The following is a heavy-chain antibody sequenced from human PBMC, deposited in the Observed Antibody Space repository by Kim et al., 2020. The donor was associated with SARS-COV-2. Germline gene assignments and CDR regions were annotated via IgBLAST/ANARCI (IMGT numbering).Heavy chain of an antibody. CDR3: ASGDDMDV. D-gene: IGHD3-10*01. Sequence: GGTTYYAASVKGRFTIATDSSRNTLFLQMNSLRAEDTAVYYCASGDDMDVWGQGTTVTVSS. J-gene: IGHJ6*02. V-gene: IGHV3-53*01. CDR2: GGTT.